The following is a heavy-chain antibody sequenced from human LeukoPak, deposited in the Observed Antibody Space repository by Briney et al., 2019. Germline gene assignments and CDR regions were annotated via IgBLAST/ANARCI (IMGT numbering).Heavy chain of an antibody. Sequence: KPSESLSLTCTVSGGSISSYCWSWIRQPPGKGLEWIGYISYSGNTDYNPSLKSRVTMSLGTSKNQFSLKLTSVTAADTAVYYCARDFAFDIWGQGTMVTVSS. J-gene: IGHJ3*02. CDR2: ISYSGNT. CDR3: ARDFAFDI. CDR1: GGSISSYC. V-gene: IGHV4-59*01.